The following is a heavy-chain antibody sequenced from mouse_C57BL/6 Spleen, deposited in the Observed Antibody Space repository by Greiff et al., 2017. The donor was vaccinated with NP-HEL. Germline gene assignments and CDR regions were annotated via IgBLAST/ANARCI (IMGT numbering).Heavy chain of an antibody. J-gene: IGHJ2*01. CDR3: ARSAADYYGSRAPYVDY. Sequence: QVQLKQSGAELVRPGTSVKMSCKASGYTFTNYWIGWAKQRPGHGLEWIGDIYPGGGYTNYNEKFKGKATLTADKSSSTAYMQFSSLTSEDSAIYYCARSAADYYGSRAPYVDYWGKGTTLTVSS. CDR1: GYTFTNYW. CDR2: IYPGGGYT. D-gene: IGHD1-1*01. V-gene: IGHV1-63*01.